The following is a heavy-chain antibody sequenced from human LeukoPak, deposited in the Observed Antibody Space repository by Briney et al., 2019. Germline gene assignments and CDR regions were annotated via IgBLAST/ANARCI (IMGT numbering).Heavy chain of an antibody. CDR2: ISGDGATT. D-gene: IGHD3-10*01. V-gene: IGHV3-43*02. Sequence: GGSLRLSCAASGFTFDDYAMHWVRQAPGKGLEWVSLISGDGATTYYAASVKGRFTISRDNKKSVLYLQMNNLGTEDTALFYCAKGLSSVFDALNIWGQGTLVTVSS. CDR1: GFTFDDYA. CDR3: AKGLSSVFDALNI. J-gene: IGHJ3*02.